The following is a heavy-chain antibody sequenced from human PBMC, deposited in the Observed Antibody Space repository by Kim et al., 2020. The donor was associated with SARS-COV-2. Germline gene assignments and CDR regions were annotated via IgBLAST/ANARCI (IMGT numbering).Heavy chain of an antibody. CDR3: AKGSSSMPFSGMDV. V-gene: IGHV3-23*01. J-gene: IGHJ6*02. D-gene: IGHD6-6*01. Sequence: ADSVKGRFTISRDNSKNTLYLQMNSLRAEDTAVYYCAKGSSSMPFSGMDVWGQGTTVTVSS.